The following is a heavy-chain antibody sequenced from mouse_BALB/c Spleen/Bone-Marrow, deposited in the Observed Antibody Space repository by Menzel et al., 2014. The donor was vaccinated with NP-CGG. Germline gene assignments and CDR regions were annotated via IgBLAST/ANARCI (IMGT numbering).Heavy chain of an antibody. D-gene: IGHD2-1*01. CDR3: AGGNYGGLYYFDY. V-gene: IGHV3-8*02. Sequence: ESGPSLVKPSQTLSLTCSVTGDSITSGYWNWIRKFPGNKLEYMGYISYSGSTYYNPSLKSRISITRDTSKNQYYLQLNSVTTEDTATYYCAGGNYGGLYYFDYWGQGTTLTVSS. CDR1: GDSITSGY. CDR2: ISYSGST. J-gene: IGHJ2*01.